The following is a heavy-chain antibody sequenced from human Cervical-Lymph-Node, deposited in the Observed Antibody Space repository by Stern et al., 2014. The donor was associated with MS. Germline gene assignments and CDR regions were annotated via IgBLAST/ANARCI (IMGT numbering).Heavy chain of an antibody. J-gene: IGHJ4*02. CDR1: GFSLTTIGVG. Sequence: QVTLRESGPSLVKPTQTLTLTCTFSGFSLTTIGVGVGWIRQPPGKALEWLALLYWDDDKRYSPSLKSRLTITKDTSKNQVVLTMTNMDPVDTATYFCAHTEIVGSSLTGILFDNWGQGTLVIVSS. CDR2: LYWDDDK. D-gene: IGHD3-9*01. CDR3: AHTEIVGSSLTGILFDN. V-gene: IGHV2-5*02.